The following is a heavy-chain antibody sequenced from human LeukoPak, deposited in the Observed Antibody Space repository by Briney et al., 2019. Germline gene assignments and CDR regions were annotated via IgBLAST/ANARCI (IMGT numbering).Heavy chain of an antibody. J-gene: IGHJ4*02. D-gene: IGHD3-10*01. CDR2: IGTAGDT. V-gene: IGHV3-13*01. Sequence: GGSLRLSCAASGFTFSSYDMHWVRQATGKGLEWVSGIGTAGDTYYPDSVKGRFTISRENARNSLYLQMNSLRAGDTAVYYCARKKYGSGSLDYWGQGTLVTVSS. CDR3: ARKKYGSGSLDY. CDR1: GFTFSSYD.